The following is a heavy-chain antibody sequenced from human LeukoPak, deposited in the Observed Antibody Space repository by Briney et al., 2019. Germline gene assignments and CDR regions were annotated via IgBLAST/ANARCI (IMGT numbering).Heavy chain of an antibody. D-gene: IGHD3-22*01. CDR3: ARHIYDSSGYYFDY. CDR2: IYYSGST. J-gene: IGHJ4*02. V-gene: IGHV4-39*01. Sequence: SETLSLTCTVSGGSISSSSYYWGWIRQPPGKGLEWIGSIYYSGSTCYNPSLKSRVTISVDTSKNQFSLKLSSVTAADTAVYYCARHIYDSSGYYFDYWGQGTLVTVSS. CDR1: GGSISSSSYY.